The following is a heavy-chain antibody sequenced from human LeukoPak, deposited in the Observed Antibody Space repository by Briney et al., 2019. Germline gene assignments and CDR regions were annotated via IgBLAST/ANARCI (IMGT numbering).Heavy chain of an antibody. J-gene: IGHJ5*02. CDR2: IVVGSGNT. D-gene: IGHD4-17*01. CDR3: AADYGDYAYNWFDP. CDR1: GFTFTSSA. Sequence: ASVKVSCKASGFTFTSSAVQWVRQARGQRLERIGWIVVGSGNTNYAQKFQERVTITRDMSTSTAYMELSSLRSEDTAVYYCAADYGDYAYNWFDPWGQGTLVTVSS. V-gene: IGHV1-58*01.